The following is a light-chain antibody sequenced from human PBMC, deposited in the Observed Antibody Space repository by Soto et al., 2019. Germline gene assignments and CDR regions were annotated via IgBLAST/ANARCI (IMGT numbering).Light chain of an antibody. J-gene: IGKJ1*01. CDR2: DAS. V-gene: IGKV1-27*01. Sequence: DIQMTQSPSSLSASVGDRATITCRASQGISHYLAWYQQKPGKVPKLLIYDASTLQSGVPSRFSGSGSGTDFTLTISSLQPEDVATYYCQKYASAPRTFGQGTKVEI. CDR1: QGISHY. CDR3: QKYASAPRT.